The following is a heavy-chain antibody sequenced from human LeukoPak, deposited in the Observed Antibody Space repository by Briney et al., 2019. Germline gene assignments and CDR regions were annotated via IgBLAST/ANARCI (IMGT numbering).Heavy chain of an antibody. V-gene: IGHV4-34*01. Sequence: PSETLSLTSAVYGGSFSGYYWSWIRQPPGKGLGWIGEINHSGSTNYNPSLKSRVTISVDTSKNQFSLKLSSVTAADTAVYYCARGATYGSGSYYPFGGRRRGVEFDPWGQGTLVTVSS. CDR1: GGSFSGYY. J-gene: IGHJ5*02. CDR2: INHSGST. CDR3: ARGATYGSGSYYPFGGRRRGVEFDP. D-gene: IGHD3-10*01.